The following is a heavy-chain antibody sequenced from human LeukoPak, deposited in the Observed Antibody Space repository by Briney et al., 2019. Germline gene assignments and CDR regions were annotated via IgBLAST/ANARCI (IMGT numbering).Heavy chain of an antibody. D-gene: IGHD6-6*01. CDR1: GFTFSSYE. J-gene: IGHJ4*02. CDR3: ARGSSSFDY. CDR2: IRSSSSYI. Sequence: GGSLRLSCAASGFTFSSYEMNWVRQAPGKGLEWVSSIRSSSSYIYYAESVKGRFTISRDKAKNTLYLQMNSLRAEDTAVYYCARGSSSFDYWGQGTLVTVSS. V-gene: IGHV3-21*01.